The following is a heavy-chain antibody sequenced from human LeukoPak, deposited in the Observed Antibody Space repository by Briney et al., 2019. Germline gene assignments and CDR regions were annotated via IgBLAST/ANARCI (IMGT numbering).Heavy chain of an antibody. CDR3: ARDDGDDSSGCNTIDY. Sequence: ASVKVSCKASGYTFTGYYMHWVRQAPGQGLEWMGWINPNSGGTNYAQKFQGSVTMTRDTSISTAYMELSRLRSDDTAVYYCARDDGDDSSGCNTIDYWGQGTLVTVSS. CDR1: GYTFTGYY. V-gene: IGHV1-2*02. D-gene: IGHD3-22*01. CDR2: INPNSGGT. J-gene: IGHJ4*02.